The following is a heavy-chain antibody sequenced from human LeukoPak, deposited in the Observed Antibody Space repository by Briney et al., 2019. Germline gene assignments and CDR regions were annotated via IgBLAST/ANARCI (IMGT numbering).Heavy chain of an antibody. CDR3: ARDRGIAARPIDY. CDR2: INPSGGST. D-gene: IGHD6-6*01. J-gene: IGHJ4*02. Sequence: ASVKVSCKASGYTFTSYGISWVRQAPGQGLEWMGIINPSGGSTSYAQKFQGRVTMTRDTSTSTVYMELSSLRSEDTAVYYCARDRGIAARPIDYWGQGTLVTVSS. V-gene: IGHV1-46*01. CDR1: GYTFTSYG.